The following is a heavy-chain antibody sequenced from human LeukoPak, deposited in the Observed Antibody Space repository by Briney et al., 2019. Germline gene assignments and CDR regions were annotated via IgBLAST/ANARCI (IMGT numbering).Heavy chain of an antibody. D-gene: IGHD2-15*01. CDR1: GGSISSSSYY. CDR3: ARGYCSGGSCYSPDF. Sequence: SETLSLTCTVSGGSISSSSYYWGWIRQPPGKGLEWIGSIYYSGSTNYNPSLKSRVTISVDTSKNQFSLKLSSVTAADTAVYYCARGYCSGGSCYSPDFWGQGTLVTVSS. V-gene: IGHV4-39*07. J-gene: IGHJ4*02. CDR2: IYYSGST.